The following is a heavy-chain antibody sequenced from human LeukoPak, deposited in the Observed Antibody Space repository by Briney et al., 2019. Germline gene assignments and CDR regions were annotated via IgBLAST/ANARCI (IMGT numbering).Heavy chain of an antibody. CDR2: ISYDGSNK. V-gene: IGHV3-30*14. J-gene: IGHJ3*02. CDR3: AWEYCGGDCYTSNDAFDI. D-gene: IGHD2-21*02. Sequence: GGSLRLSCAASGFTFSSYAMHWVRQAPGKGLEWVAVISYDGSNKYYADSVKGRFTISRDNSKNTLYLQMNSLRAEDTAVYYCAWEYCGGDCYTSNDAFDIWGQGTMVTVSS. CDR1: GFTFSSYA.